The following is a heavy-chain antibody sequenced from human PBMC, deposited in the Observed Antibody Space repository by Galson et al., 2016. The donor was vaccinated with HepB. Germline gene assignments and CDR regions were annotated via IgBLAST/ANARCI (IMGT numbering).Heavy chain of an antibody. CDR2: FDPEDGER. V-gene: IGHV1-24*01. J-gene: IGHJ4*02. Sequence: SVKVSCKVSGYSLTELSMHWVRQAPGKGLEWMGGFDPEDGERIYAQKFQGRVTMTEDTSADTAYMELSSLRSEDTAVYYCAAVVRVFGVRRGVDYWGQGTLVSVSS. CDR1: GYSLTELS. D-gene: IGHD3-3*01. CDR3: AAVVRVFGVRRGVDY.